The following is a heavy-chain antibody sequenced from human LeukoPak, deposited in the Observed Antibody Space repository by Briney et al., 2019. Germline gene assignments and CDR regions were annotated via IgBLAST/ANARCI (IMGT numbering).Heavy chain of an antibody. D-gene: IGHD2-15*01. CDR1: GFTFSSYS. CDR3: ARGRLGGRSGTDY. Sequence: AGGSLRLSCTGSGFTFSSYSMNWVRQAPGKGLEWLSYVSSGSSTIYYADSVKGRFTISRDNAENSLYLQMNSLRAEDTAVYYCARGRLGGRSGTDYWGQGTLVTVSS. CDR2: VSSGSSTI. V-gene: IGHV3-48*04. J-gene: IGHJ4*02.